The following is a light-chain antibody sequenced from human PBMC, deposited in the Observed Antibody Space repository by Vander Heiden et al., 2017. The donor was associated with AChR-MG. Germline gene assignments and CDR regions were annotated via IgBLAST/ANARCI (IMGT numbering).Light chain of an antibody. J-gene: IGLJ2*01. CDR2: DVN. Sequence: QSALTQPASVSGSPGQSLTISCTGTSSDVGGYDNVSWYQKYPGKAPKLLIYDVNNRPSGVSHRFFGPKSGNTASLTISGLQAEDDADYFCASYTRRSTVIFGGGTKLTVL. V-gene: IGLV2-14*01. CDR3: ASYTRRSTVI. CDR1: SSDVGGYDN.